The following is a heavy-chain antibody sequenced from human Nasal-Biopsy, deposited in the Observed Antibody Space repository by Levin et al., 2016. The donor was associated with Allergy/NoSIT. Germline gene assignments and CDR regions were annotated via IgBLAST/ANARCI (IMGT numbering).Heavy chain of an antibody. CDR1: GFRFSNYV. V-gene: IGHV3-30-3*01. J-gene: IGHJ4*02. CDR2: ISYDGTNK. CDR3: ARDRAGWFGELLAY. D-gene: IGHD3-10*01. Sequence: GESLKISCAASGFRFSNYVMHWVRQAPGKGPEWVALISYDGTNKYYADSVKGRFTISRDNSNNTLYLQMNSLRAQDTAVYYCARDRAGWFGELLAYWGQGTLVTVSS.